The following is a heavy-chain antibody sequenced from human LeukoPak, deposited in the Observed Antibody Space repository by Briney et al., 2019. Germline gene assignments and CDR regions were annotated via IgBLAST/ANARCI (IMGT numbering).Heavy chain of an antibody. Sequence: SETLSLTCTVSGGSISSSSYYWGWIRQPPGKGLEWIGSIYYSGSTYYNPSLKSRVTISVDTSKNQFSLKLSSVTAADTAVYYCARVHHPPGELLSYYFDYWGQGTLVTVSS. D-gene: IGHD3-10*01. CDR2: IYYSGST. J-gene: IGHJ4*02. CDR3: ARVHHPPGELLSYYFDY. CDR1: GGSISSSSYY. V-gene: IGHV4-39*01.